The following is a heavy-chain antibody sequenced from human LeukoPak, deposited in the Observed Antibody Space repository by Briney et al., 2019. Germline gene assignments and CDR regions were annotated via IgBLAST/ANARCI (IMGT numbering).Heavy chain of an antibody. CDR2: ISTSSSYI. CDR3: ARDHRGSPNYDSSGPLDY. J-gene: IGHJ4*02. Sequence: PGGSLRLSCAASGFTFSSYSMNWVRQAPGKGLEWVSSISTSSSYIYYADSVKGRFTISRGNAKNSLYLQMNSLRAEDTAVYYCARDHRGSPNYDSSGPLDYWGQGTLVTVSS. D-gene: IGHD3-22*01. V-gene: IGHV3-21*01. CDR1: GFTFSSYS.